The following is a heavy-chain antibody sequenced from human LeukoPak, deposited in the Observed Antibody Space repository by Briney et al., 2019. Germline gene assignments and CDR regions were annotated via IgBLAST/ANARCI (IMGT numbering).Heavy chain of an antibody. J-gene: IGHJ4*02. CDR2: IYYSGST. Sequence: SETLSLTCTVSGGSISSYYWSWIRQPPGKGLEWIGYIYYSGSTNYNPSLKSRVTISVDTSKNQVSLKLSSVTAADTAVYYCARGYCRSTSCEYFDYWGQGILVSVSS. CDR1: GGSISSYY. V-gene: IGHV4-59*01. D-gene: IGHD2-2*01. CDR3: ARGYCRSTSCEYFDY.